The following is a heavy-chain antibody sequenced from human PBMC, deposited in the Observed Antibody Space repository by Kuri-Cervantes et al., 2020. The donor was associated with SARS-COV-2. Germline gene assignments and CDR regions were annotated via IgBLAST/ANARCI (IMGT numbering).Heavy chain of an antibody. D-gene: IGHD6-25*01. CDR3: ARVAAGYFDY. Sequence: LRLSCTVSGGSISSGSYYWSWIRQPAGKGLEWIGRIYTSGSTNYNPSLKSRVTISVDTSKNQFSLKLNSVTAADTAVYYCARVAAGYFDYWGQGTLVTVSS. J-gene: IGHJ4*02. CDR1: GGSISSGSYY. CDR2: IYTSGST. V-gene: IGHV4-61*02.